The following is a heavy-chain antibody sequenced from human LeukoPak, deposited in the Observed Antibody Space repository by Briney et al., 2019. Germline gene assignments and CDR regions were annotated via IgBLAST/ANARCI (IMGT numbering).Heavy chain of an antibody. Sequence: SGGSLTLSCAASGFTFSAYSMNWVRQAPGKGLEWISYTSRSSGAIFYAASVKGRFTISGDNAKSSLYLQMNGLRAEDTAVYYCVRDHLYGFDYWGQGTLVTVSS. J-gene: IGHJ4*02. CDR3: VRDHLYGFDY. V-gene: IGHV3-48*04. CDR2: TSRSSGAI. CDR1: GFTFSAYS. D-gene: IGHD4-17*01.